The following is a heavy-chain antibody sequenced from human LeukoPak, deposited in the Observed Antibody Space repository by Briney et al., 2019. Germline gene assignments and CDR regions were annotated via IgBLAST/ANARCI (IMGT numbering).Heavy chain of an antibody. CDR2: LHHSGNT. D-gene: IGHD6-6*01. J-gene: IGHJ4*02. CDR3: ARLARYSSSSN. Sequence: PSGTLSLTCAVSGGSISSSNWRSGARQPPGEGVEWIGELHHSGNTNYNPPLKSRDNITIDKPKKHFSLTQSSETGGDTAVFYGARLARYSSSSNWGRGTLVTVSS. V-gene: IGHV4-4*02. CDR1: GGSISSSNW.